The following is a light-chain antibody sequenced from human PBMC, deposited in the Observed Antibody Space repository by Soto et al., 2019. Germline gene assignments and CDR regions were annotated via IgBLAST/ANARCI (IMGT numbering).Light chain of an antibody. Sequence: IQMTHSPSSLSASVVDRVTIICRASQRVSTRLAWYQQKPGKAPKVLIYDASSWAGGVPSRFTGSGSGTEFTLTIKSLQPDDFATYYCQQYSVYWTFGQGTKVDIK. CDR2: DAS. J-gene: IGKJ1*01. CDR3: QQYSVYWT. V-gene: IGKV1-5*02. CDR1: QRVSTR.